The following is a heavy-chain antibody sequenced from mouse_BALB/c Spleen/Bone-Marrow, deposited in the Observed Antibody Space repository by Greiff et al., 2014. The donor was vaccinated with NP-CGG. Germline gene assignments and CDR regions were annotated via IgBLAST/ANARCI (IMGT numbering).Heavy chain of an antibody. J-gene: IGHJ4*01. CDR2: IWGGGST. V-gene: IGHV2-6-5*01. CDR3: AKHTLRYYAMDY. Sequence: VKLMESGPGLVAPSQSLSITCTVSGFSLTDYGVSWIRQPPGKGLEWLGVIWGGGSTYYNSSLKSRLSISKDNSKSQVFLKINNLQTDDTAMYYCAKHTLRYYAMDYWGQGTSVTVSS. D-gene: IGHD1-1*01. CDR1: GFSLTDYG.